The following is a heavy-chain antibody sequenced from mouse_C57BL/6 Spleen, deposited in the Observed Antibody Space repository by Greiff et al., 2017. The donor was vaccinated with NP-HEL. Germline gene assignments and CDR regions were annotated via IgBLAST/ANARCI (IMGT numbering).Heavy chain of an antibody. D-gene: IGHD1-1*01. Sequence: QVQLQQPGAELVRPGSSVKLSCKASGYTFTSYWMDWVKQRPGQGLEWIGNIYPSDSETHYNQKFKDKATLTVDKSSSTAYMQLSSLTSVDSAVYYCARDYGSSPFAYWGQGTLVTVSA. J-gene: IGHJ3*01. CDR3: ARDYGSSPFAY. CDR2: IYPSDSET. CDR1: GYTFTSYW. V-gene: IGHV1-61*01.